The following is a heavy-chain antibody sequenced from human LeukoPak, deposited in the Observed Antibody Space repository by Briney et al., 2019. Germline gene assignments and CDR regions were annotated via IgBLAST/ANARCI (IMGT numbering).Heavy chain of an antibody. CDR2: ISYGGSNK. J-gene: IGHJ6*03. CDR3: AKDRIFWLSSYYYYMDV. D-gene: IGHD3-22*01. Sequence: PGRSLSFSGAASGFTFCSYAMNWVGKAPGKGLVWVANISYGGSNKYYAASVKGRFTICRDNSKNTLYLQMNSLRAEDTAVYYWAKDRIFWLSSYYYYMDVWGKGTTVTISS. CDR1: GFTFCSYA. V-gene: IGHV3-30*04.